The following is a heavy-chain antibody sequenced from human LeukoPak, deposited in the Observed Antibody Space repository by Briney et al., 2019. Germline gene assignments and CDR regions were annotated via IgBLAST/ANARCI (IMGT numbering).Heavy chain of an antibody. CDR3: ARARSITIFGVVISDSVRFDP. CDR1: GGSFSGYY. V-gene: IGHV4-34*01. D-gene: IGHD3-3*01. CDR2: INHSGST. J-gene: IGHJ5*02. Sequence: PSETLSLTCAVYGGSFSGYYWSWIRQPPGKGLEWIGEINHSGSTNYNPSLKSRVTISVDTSKNQFSLKLSSVTAADTAVYYCARARSITIFGVVISDSVRFDPWGQGTLVTVSS.